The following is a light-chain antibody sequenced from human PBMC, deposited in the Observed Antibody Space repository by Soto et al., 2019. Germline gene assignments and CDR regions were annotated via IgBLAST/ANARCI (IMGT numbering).Light chain of an antibody. CDR1: QSVSGN. CDR3: QQYNNWPPWT. V-gene: IGKV3D-15*01. J-gene: IGKJ1*01. CDR2: GAS. Sequence: EIVMTQSPATLSVSPGERAALSCRASQSVSGNLAWYQQKPDQAPRLLIYGASNRATGIPARFSGSGSGTEFTLTISSLQSEDFAIYYCQQYNNWPPWTFGQGTKVEI.